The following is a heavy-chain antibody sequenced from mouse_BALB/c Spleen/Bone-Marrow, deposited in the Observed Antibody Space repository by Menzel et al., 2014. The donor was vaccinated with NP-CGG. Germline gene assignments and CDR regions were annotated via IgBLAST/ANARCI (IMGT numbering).Heavy chain of an antibody. J-gene: IGHJ3*01. CDR3: AREGIYYGNTWFAY. CDR2: INPSTGYT. V-gene: IGHV1-7*01. D-gene: IGHD2-1*01. CDR1: GYTFTTYW. Sequence: QVQLQQSGAELAKPGASVKMSCKTSGYTFTTYWIRWVKQRPGQGLEWIGYINPSTGYTEYNQKFKDKATLTADKSSSTAYMQLSSLTSEEFAVYYCAREGIYYGNTWFAYWGQGTLVTVSA.